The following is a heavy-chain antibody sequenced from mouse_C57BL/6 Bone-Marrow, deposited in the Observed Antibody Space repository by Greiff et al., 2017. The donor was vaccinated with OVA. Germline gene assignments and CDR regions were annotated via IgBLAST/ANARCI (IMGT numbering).Heavy chain of an antibody. V-gene: IGHV6-6*01. D-gene: IGHD4-1*02. CDR3: TRPNWERGYYDV. CDR2: IRNKAHNPAT. J-gene: IGHJ1*03. Sequence: EVMLVESGGGLVQPGGSMKLSCAASGFPFSDAWMDWVRQSPETGLEWVAEIRNKAHNPATYYAESVKGRFTSSRDDAKSRVYRQMNSLRAEDTGIYYCTRPNWERGYYDVWGTGTTVTVSS. CDR1: GFPFSDAW.